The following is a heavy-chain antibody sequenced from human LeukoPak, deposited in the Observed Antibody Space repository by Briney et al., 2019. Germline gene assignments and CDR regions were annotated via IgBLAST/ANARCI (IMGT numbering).Heavy chain of an antibody. D-gene: IGHD5-24*01. CDR3: ARGTEMTRIAGHYSFDH. J-gene: IGHJ4*02. CDR2: IHDSGST. CDR1: GGSIIGYY. V-gene: IGHV4-4*07. Sequence: SETLSLTCTVSGGSIIGYYWTWMRQPAGKGLQWIGRIHDSGSTYYNPSLKSRVTISLDESNNQFSLKLTSVTAADTAVYYCARGTEMTRIAGHYSFDHWGQGTLVSVSS.